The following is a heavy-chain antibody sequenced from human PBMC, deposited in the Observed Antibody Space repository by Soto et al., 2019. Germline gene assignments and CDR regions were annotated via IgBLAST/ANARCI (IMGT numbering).Heavy chain of an antibody. Sequence: WETLSLTCTVSGGSISSSSYYWGWIRQPPGKGLEWIGSIYYSGSTYYNPSLKSRVTISVDTSKNQFSLKLSSVTAADTAVYYCARISGGLIDYWGQGTLVTVS. J-gene: IGHJ4*02. V-gene: IGHV4-39*01. CDR3: ARISGGLIDY. D-gene: IGHD2-15*01. CDR1: GGSISSSSYY. CDR2: IYYSGST.